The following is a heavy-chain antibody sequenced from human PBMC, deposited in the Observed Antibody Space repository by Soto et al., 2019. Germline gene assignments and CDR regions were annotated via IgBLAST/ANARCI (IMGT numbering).Heavy chain of an antibody. CDR2: IYYSGST. CDR3: ARHPSDFWFDP. J-gene: IGHJ5*02. D-gene: IGHD2-21*02. CDR1: GGSISSSSYF. Sequence: QLQLQESGPGLVKPSETLSLTCTVSGGSISSSSYFWGWIRQPPGKGREWIGSIYYSGSTYYNPSIKXRXTXSXXTSKNQFSLKLSSVTAADTAVYYCARHPSDFWFDPWGQGTLVTVSS. V-gene: IGHV4-39*01.